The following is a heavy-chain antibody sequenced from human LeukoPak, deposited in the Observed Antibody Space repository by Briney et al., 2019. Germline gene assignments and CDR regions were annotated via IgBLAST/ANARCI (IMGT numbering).Heavy chain of an antibody. J-gene: IGHJ6*02. V-gene: IGHV3-23*01. Sequence: GGSLRLSCAASGFTFSSYAMSWVRQAPGMGLEWVSSISGSGGSTYYADSVKGRFTISRDNSKNTLYLQMNSLRAEDTAVYHCAKGGAAGGAGVYYYYGLDVWGQGTTVTVSS. CDR3: AKGGAAGGAGVYYYYGLDV. D-gene: IGHD6-13*01. CDR1: GFTFSSYA. CDR2: ISGSGGST.